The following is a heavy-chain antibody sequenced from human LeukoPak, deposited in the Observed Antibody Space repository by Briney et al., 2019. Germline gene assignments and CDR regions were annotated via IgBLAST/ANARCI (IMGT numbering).Heavy chain of an antibody. CDR2: ISAYNGNT. CDR1: GYTFTSYG. D-gene: IGHD2-15*01. CDR3: ARVPGIVVVVAATIDFFDY. J-gene: IGHJ4*02. Sequence: VASVKVSCKASGYTFTSYGISWVRQAPGQGLEWMGWISAYNGNTNYAQKLQGRVTMTTDTSTSTAYMELRSLRSDDTAVYYCARVPGIVVVVAATIDFFDYWGQGTLVTVSS. V-gene: IGHV1-18*01.